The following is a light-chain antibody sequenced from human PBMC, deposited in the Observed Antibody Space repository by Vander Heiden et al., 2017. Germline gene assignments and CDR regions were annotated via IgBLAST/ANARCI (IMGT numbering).Light chain of an antibody. J-gene: IGLJ2*01. CDR2: DNN. CDR1: SSNIGSTY. CDR3: GTWDTSLSVVV. V-gene: IGLV1-51*01. Sequence: QSVLTQPPSVSAAPGQKVTISCSGISSNIGSTYVSWYQQLPGTAPKLLIYDNNKRPSGIPDRFSGSKSGTSATLGITGVQTGDEADYYCGTWDTSLSVVVFGGGTKLTVL.